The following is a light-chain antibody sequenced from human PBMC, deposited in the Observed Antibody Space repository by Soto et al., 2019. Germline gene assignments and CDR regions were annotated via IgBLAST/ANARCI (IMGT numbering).Light chain of an antibody. CDR1: SSDVGGYNY. V-gene: IGLV2-14*01. J-gene: IGLJ1*01. Sequence: QSVLTQPASVSGSPGQSITISCTGTSSDVGGYNYVSWYQHHAGKAPRLMIYASSNRPSGVSHRFSGSRSGNTASLTISGLQAEDEADYYCCSYAGSYTLYVFGTGTKLTVL. CDR3: CSYAGSYTLYV. CDR2: ASS.